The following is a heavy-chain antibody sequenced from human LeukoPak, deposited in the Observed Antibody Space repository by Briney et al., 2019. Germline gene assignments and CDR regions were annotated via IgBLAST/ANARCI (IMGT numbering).Heavy chain of an antibody. CDR2: IRSKANSYAT. CDR1: GFTFSGSA. Sequence: GGSLRLSCAASGFTFSGSAMHWVRQASGKGLEWVGRIRSKANSYATAYAASVKGRFTISRDDSKNTAYLQMNSLKTEDTAVYYCTRRPPDYHGMDVWGQGTTVTVSS. V-gene: IGHV3-73*01. J-gene: IGHJ6*02. CDR3: TRRPPDYHGMDV.